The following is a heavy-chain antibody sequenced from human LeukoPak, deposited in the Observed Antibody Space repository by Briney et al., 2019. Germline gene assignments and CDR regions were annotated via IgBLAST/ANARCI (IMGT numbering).Heavy chain of an antibody. CDR3: ARDRDAVAGSGGWFDP. CDR1: GGSISTYY. J-gene: IGHJ5*02. V-gene: IGHV4-59*01. Sequence: SETLSLTCTVSGGSISTYYWSWIRQPPGKGLEWIGYIYYSGSTNYNPSLKSRVTISVDTSKNQFSLNLSSVTAADTAVYYCARDRDAVAGSGGWFDPWGQGTLVTVSS. D-gene: IGHD6-19*01. CDR2: IYYSGST.